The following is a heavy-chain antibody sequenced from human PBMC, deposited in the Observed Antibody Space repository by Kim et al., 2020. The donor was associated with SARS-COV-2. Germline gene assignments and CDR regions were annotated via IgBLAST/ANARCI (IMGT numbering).Heavy chain of an antibody. CDR3: ARGIKGYCSGGSCYYFDY. V-gene: IGHV4-4*07. Sequence: SETLSLTCTVSGGSISSYYWSWIRQPAGKGLEWIGRIYTSGSTNYNPSLKSRVTMSVDTSKNQFSLKLSSVTAADTAVYYCARGIKGYCSGGSCYYFDYCGQGTLVSVSS. CDR1: GGSISSYY. D-gene: IGHD2-15*01. CDR2: IYTSGST. J-gene: IGHJ4*02.